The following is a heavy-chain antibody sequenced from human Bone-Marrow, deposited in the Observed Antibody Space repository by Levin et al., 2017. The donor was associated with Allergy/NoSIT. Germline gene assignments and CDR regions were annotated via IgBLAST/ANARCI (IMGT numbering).Heavy chain of an antibody. CDR1: GYTFTSYG. Sequence: GGSLRLSCKASGYTFTSYGISWVRQAPGQGLEWMGWISAYNGNTNYAQKLQGRVTMTTDTSTSTAYMELRSLRSDDTAVYYCARVPHDYGDPRGVLDYWGQGTLVTVSS. V-gene: IGHV1-18*01. D-gene: IGHD4-17*01. CDR3: ARVPHDYGDPRGVLDY. CDR2: ISAYNGNT. J-gene: IGHJ4*02.